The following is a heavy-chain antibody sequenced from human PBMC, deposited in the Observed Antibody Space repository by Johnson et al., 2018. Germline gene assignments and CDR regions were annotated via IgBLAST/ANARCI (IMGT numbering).Heavy chain of an antibody. J-gene: IGHJ3*02. CDR2: IKQDGSVK. Sequence: VQLVQSGGGLVQPGGSLRLSCAVSGFTFSSYWMSWVRQAPGKGLELVANIKQDGSVKYYVDSVMGRFTISRDNAKNLVYLQMNSLRAEDTALYDCARMYCSGGTCYTDVFDIWGQGTMVTVSS. V-gene: IGHV3-7*01. CDR1: GFTFSSYW. D-gene: IGHD2-15*01. CDR3: ARMYCSGGTCYTDVFDI.